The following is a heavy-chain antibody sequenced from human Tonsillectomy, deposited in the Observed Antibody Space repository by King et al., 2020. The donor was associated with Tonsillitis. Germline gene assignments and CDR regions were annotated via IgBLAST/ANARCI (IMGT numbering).Heavy chain of an antibody. CDR1: GYTFTSYD. Sequence: QLVQSGAEVKKPGASVKVSCKASGYTFTSYDINWVRQATGQGLEWMGWMNPNSDNTGYAQKFQGRVTMTRNTSISTAYMELSSLRSEDTAVYYCARGIQLGLPSFGGDYFYAMDVWGQGTTVTVSS. CDR3: ARGIQLGLPSFGGDYFYAMDV. CDR2: MNPNSDNT. V-gene: IGHV1-8*01. J-gene: IGHJ6*02. D-gene: IGHD5-18*01.